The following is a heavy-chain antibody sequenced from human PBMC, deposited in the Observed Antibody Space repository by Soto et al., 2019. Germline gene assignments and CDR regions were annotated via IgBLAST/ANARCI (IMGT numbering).Heavy chain of an antibody. D-gene: IGHD3-22*01. CDR1: GGTFSSYA. Sequence: GASVKVSCKASGGTFSSYAISWVRQAPGQGLEWMGGIIPIFGTANYAQKFQGRVTITADESTSTACMELSSLRSEDTAVYYCATYYYDSSGYSLLNYYYYGMDGWGQGTTVTVSS. CDR3: ATYYYDSSGYSLLNYYYYGMDG. V-gene: IGHV1-69*13. CDR2: IIPIFGTA. J-gene: IGHJ6*02.